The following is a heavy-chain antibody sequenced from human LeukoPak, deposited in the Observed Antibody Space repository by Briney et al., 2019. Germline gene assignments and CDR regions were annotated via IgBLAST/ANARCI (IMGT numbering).Heavy chain of an antibody. J-gene: IGHJ4*02. Sequence: GGSLRLSCAASGFTFSSYWMSWVRQAPGKGLEWVAVISYDGSNKYYADSVKGRFTISRDNSKNTLYLQMNSLRAEDTAVYYCASFYPGGGDFDYWGQGTLVTVSS. V-gene: IGHV3-30-3*01. CDR1: GFTFSSYW. CDR3: ASFYPGGGDFDY. D-gene: IGHD3-16*01. CDR2: ISYDGSNK.